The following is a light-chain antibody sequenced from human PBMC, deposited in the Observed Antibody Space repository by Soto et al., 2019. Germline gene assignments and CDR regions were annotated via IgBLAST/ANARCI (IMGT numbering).Light chain of an antibody. CDR1: SSDVGSYNL. CDR3: CSYAGSSTPYV. J-gene: IGLJ1*01. Sequence: QSFLTQPASVSGSPGQSITISCTGTSSDVGSYNLVSWYQQHPGKAPKLMIYEGSKRPSGVSNRFSGSKSGNTASLTISGLQAEDEADYYCCSYAGSSTPYVFGTGTKVTVL. CDR2: EGS. V-gene: IGLV2-23*01.